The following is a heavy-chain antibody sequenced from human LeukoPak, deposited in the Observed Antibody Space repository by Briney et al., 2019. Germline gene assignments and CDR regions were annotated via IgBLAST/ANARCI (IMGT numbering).Heavy chain of an antibody. V-gene: IGHV5-51*01. CDR3: ARPPAYCGGDCFFDY. CDR2: IYPGDSDT. CDR1: GYSFTSYW. Sequence: GGSLKISCKGSGYSFTSYWIGWVRQMPGKGVEWMGIIYPGDSDTRYSPSFQGQVTISADKSISTAYLQWSSLKASDTAMYYCARPPAYCGGDCFFDYWGQGTLVTVSS. J-gene: IGHJ4*02. D-gene: IGHD2-21*01.